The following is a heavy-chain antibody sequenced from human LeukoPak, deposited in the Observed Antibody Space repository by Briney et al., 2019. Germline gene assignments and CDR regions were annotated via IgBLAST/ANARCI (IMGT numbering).Heavy chain of an antibody. Sequence: GSLRLSCAASGFTFSAHYLDWVRQAPGKGLEWVGRSRNKASSYTTEYAASVRGRFTISRDDSKNSLYLQMNSLRAEDTAVYYCARDTSWELLTFDYWGQGTLVTVSS. D-gene: IGHD1-26*01. CDR3: ARDTSWELLTFDY. CDR1: GFTFSAHY. J-gene: IGHJ4*02. CDR2: SRNKASSYTT. V-gene: IGHV3-72*01.